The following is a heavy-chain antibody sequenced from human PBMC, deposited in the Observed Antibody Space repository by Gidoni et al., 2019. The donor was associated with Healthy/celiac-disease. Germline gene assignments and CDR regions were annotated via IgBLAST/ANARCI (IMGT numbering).Heavy chain of an antibody. J-gene: IGHJ4*02. CDR3: ARVRYCSSTSCYTVDY. Sequence: QVQLQQWGAGLLTPSETLSLTCAVYGGSFSGYYWRWIRPPPGTGLEWIGDIKHSGSTNYNPSLKSRVTISVDTSKNQFSLKLSSVTAADTAVYYCARVRYCSSTSCYTVDYWGQGTLVTVSS. V-gene: IGHV4-34*01. CDR1: GGSFSGYY. D-gene: IGHD2-2*02. CDR2: IKHSGST.